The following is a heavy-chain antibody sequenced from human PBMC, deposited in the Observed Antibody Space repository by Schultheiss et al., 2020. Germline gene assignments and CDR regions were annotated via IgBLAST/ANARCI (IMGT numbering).Heavy chain of an antibody. Sequence: SQTLSLTCAVSGGSISSGGYSWSWIRQPPGKGLEWIGYIYHSGSTYYNPSLKSRVTISVDRSKNQFSLKLSSVTAADTAVYYCARGRGYCSSTSCYKRGYSYGYEYYGMDVWGQGTTVTVSS. CDR2: IYHSGST. D-gene: IGHD2-2*02. V-gene: IGHV4-30-2*01. CDR3: ARGRGYCSSTSCYKRGYSYGYEYYGMDV. J-gene: IGHJ6*02. CDR1: GGSISSGGYS.